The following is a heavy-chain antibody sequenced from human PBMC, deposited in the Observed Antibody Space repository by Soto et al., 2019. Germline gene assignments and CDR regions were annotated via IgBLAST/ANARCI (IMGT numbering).Heavy chain of an antibody. J-gene: IGHJ6*02. CDR2: VFNSGST. V-gene: IGHV4-59*08. CDR1: GASISGHF. Sequence: QVQLQESGPGLVKPSETLSLTCTVSGASISGHFWSWIRQPPGQGLGWIAYVFNSGSTYNPSLKSRVTISVDTSKNQLSLELRSVIAADSAIYYCAINADVWGQGTTVTVSS. CDR3: AINADV.